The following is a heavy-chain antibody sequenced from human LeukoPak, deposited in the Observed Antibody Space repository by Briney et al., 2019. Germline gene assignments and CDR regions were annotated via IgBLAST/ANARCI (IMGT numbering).Heavy chain of an antibody. CDR1: GYTFTSYG. V-gene: IGHV1-18*01. J-gene: IGHJ4*02. CDR3: ARGYYYGSGSFVSDY. Sequence: ASVKVSCKASGYTFTSYGISWMRQAPGQGLEWMGWISAYNGNTNYAQKLQGRVTMTTDTSTSTAYMELRSLRSDDTAVYYCARGYYYGSGSFVSDYWGQGTLVTVSS. CDR2: ISAYNGNT. D-gene: IGHD3-10*01.